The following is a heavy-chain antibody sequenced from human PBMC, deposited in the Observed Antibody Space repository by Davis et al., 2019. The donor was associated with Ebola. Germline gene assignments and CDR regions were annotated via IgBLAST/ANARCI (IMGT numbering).Heavy chain of an antibody. Sequence: MPSETLSLTCAVSGGSISSSNWWSWVRQPPGKGLEWIGEIYHSGSTTYNPSLQSRVTISVDKSKNQFSLKLGSVTAADTAVYYCARDDGDFSPLDYWGQGILVTVSS. V-gene: IGHV4-4*02. CDR2: IYHSGST. D-gene: IGHD4-17*01. J-gene: IGHJ4*02. CDR3: ARDDGDFSPLDY. CDR1: GGSISSSNW.